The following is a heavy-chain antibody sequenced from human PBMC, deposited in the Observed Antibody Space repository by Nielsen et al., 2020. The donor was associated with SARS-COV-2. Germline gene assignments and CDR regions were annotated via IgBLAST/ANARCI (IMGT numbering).Heavy chain of an antibody. J-gene: IGHJ5*01. Sequence: GGSLRLSCKGSGYIFTTYWIGWVRQTPGKGLEWLGNIHPGDSDTRYSPSFQGQVTISADKSINTAYLQWSTLKASDSGMYYCATWAGSNWFVFWDQGTLVNVSS. D-gene: IGHD6-19*01. CDR2: IHPGDSDT. CDR1: GYIFTTYW. CDR3: ATWAGSNWFVF. V-gene: IGHV5-51*01.